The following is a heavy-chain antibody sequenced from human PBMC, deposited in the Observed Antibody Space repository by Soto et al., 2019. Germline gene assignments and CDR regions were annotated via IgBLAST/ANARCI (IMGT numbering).Heavy chain of an antibody. CDR3: AKDPTVVTPQDDAFDI. V-gene: IGHV3-23*01. J-gene: IGHJ3*02. CDR2: ISGSGGST. CDR1: GFTFSSYA. D-gene: IGHD4-17*01. Sequence: EVQRLESGGGLVQPWGSLRLSCAASGFTFSSYAMSWVRQAPGKGLEWFSAISGSGGSTYYADSVKGRFTISRDNSKNTLYLQMNSLRAEDTAVYYCAKDPTVVTPQDDAFDIWGQGTMVTVSS.